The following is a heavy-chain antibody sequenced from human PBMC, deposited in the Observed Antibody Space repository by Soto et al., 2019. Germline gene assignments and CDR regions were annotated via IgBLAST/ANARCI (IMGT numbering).Heavy chain of an antibody. CDR2: INPSGGST. Sequence: ASVKVSCKASGYTFTSCYMHWVRQAPGQGLEWMGIINPSGGSTSYAQKFQGRVTMTRDTSTSTVYMELSSLRSEDTAVYYCASRNDYSNLAYYYYGMDVWGQGTTVTVSS. J-gene: IGHJ6*02. D-gene: IGHD4-4*01. V-gene: IGHV1-46*01. CDR3: ASRNDYSNLAYYYYGMDV. CDR1: GYTFTSCY.